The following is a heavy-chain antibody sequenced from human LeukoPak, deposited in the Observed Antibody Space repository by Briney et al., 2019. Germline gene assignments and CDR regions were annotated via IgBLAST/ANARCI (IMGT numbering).Heavy chain of an antibody. D-gene: IGHD5-18*01. Sequence: TSETLSLTCTVSGGSISSYYWSWIRQPPGKGLEWIGYIYYSGSTNYNPSLKSRVTISVDTSKNQFSLKLSSVTAADTAVYYCARTTEGGYTYDYFDYYYMDVWGKGTTVTISS. CDR1: GGSISSYY. J-gene: IGHJ6*03. CDR2: IYYSGST. CDR3: ARTTEGGYTYDYFDYYYMDV. V-gene: IGHV4-59*01.